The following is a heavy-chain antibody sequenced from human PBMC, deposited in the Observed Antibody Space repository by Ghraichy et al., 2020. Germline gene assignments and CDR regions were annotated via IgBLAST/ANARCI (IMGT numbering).Heavy chain of an antibody. CDR2: ISSSSSYI. J-gene: IGHJ6*02. CDR3: ARDPPAVGQQPEYYYYYYGMDV. Sequence: GGSLRLSCAASGFTFSSYSMNWVRQAPGKGLEWVSSISSSSSYIYYADSVKGRFTISRDNAKNSLYLQMNSLRAEDTAVYYCARDPPAVGQQPEYYYYYYGMDVWGQGTTVTVSS. CDR1: GFTFSSYS. D-gene: IGHD6-13*01. V-gene: IGHV3-21*01.